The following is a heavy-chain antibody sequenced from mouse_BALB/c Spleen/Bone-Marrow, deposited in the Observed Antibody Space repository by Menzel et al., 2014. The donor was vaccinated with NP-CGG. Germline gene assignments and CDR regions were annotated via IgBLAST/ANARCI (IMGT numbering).Heavy chain of an antibody. Sequence: QVQLQQSGAELARPGASVKLSCKVTGYTFTSYWMQWVKQRPGQGLEWIGAIYPGDGDTRYSQKFEEKATLTADKSSSSAYIQLSSLASEDSAVYYCARRGSDYENAMDYWVQGTSVIVSS. D-gene: IGHD2-4*01. J-gene: IGHJ4*01. CDR2: IYPGDGDT. CDR1: GYTFTSYW. V-gene: IGHV1-87*01. CDR3: ARRGSDYENAMDY.